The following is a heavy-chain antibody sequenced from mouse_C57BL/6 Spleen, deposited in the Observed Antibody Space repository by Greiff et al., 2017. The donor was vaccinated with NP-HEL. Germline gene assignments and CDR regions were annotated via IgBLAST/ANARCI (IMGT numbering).Heavy chain of an antibody. CDR3: TRGGNYDY. V-gene: IGHV1-15*01. Sequence: VQLQQSGAELVRPGASVTLSCKASGYTFTDYEMHWVKQTPVHGLEWIGAIDPETGGTAYNQKFKGKAILTADKSSSTAYMELRSLTAEDSAVYYCTRGGNYDYWGQGTTLTVSA. CDR2: IDPETGGT. J-gene: IGHJ2*01. CDR1: GYTFTDYE.